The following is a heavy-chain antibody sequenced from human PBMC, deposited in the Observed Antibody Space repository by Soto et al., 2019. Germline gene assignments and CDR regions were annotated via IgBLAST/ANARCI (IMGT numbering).Heavy chain of an antibody. Sequence: QVQLQESGPGLVKPSQTLSLTCTVSGGSISSGDYYWSWIRQPPGKGLEWIGYIYYSGSTYYNPSLKSRVTISVDKSMNQFSLKLSSVTAADTAVYYCARDPSCGATDDKWFDPWGQGTLVTASS. CDR2: IYYSGST. CDR3: ARDPSCGATDDKWFDP. CDR1: GGSISSGDYY. J-gene: IGHJ5*02. D-gene: IGHD2-21*01. V-gene: IGHV4-30-4*01.